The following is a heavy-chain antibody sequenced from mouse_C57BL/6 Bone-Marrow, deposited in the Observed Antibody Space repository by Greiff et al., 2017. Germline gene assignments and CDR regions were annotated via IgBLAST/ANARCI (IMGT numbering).Heavy chain of an antibody. Sequence: VQLQQSGAELVRPGASVTLSCKASGYTFTDYEMHWVKQTPVHGLEWIGAIDPETGGTAYNQKFKGKAILTADKSSSTAYMELRSLTSEDSAVYYCTSLVLLWLRRGAYFDYWGQGTTLTVSS. D-gene: IGHD2-2*01. J-gene: IGHJ2*01. CDR1: GYTFTDYE. V-gene: IGHV1-15*01. CDR3: TSLVLLWLRRGAYFDY. CDR2: IDPETGGT.